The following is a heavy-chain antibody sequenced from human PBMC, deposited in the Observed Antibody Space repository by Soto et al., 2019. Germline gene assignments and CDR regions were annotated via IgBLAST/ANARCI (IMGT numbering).Heavy chain of an antibody. CDR2: IYYNGFT. Sequence: QVQLQESGPGLVKASETLSLTCTVSGASVSSGSYYWGWVRQPPGKGLHWIGFIYYNGFTKYGPSLTRRVTMSVDTSRNQFCLTLSSVTAAYTAVYFCVRQYSSDCYCGLCFHALDIWGRGRRVTVSS. CDR3: VRQYSSDCYCGLCFHALDI. J-gene: IGHJ3*02. D-gene: IGHD3-16*01. V-gene: IGHV4-61*01. CDR1: GASVSSGSYY.